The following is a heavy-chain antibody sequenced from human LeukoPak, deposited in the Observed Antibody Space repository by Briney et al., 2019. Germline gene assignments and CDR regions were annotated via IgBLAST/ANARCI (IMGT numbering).Heavy chain of an antibody. Sequence: GGSLRLSCAASGFTFSSYGMHWVRQAPGKGLEWVAFIRCDGSNKDYADSVKGRFTISGDKSKNTLYLQMNSLRAEDTAVYYCAKDQLGYCSSTSCCPFDYWGQGTLVTVSS. D-gene: IGHD2-2*01. V-gene: IGHV3-30*02. CDR3: AKDQLGYCSSTSCCPFDY. CDR1: GFTFSSYG. CDR2: IRCDGSNK. J-gene: IGHJ4*02.